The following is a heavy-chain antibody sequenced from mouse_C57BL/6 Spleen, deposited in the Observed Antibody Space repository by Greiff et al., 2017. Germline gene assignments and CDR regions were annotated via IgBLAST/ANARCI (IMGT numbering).Heavy chain of an antibody. J-gene: IGHJ1*03. V-gene: IGHV1-55*01. CDR2: IYPGSGST. CDR1: GYTFTSYW. CDR3: ARLRGRGYFDV. Sequence: QVHVKQPGAELVKPGASVKMSCKASGYTFTSYWITWVKQRPGQGLEWIGDIYPGSGSTNYNEKFKSKATLTVDTSSSTAIMQLSSLPSEDAACYCGARLRGRGYFDVWGTGTTVTVSS. D-gene: IGHD3-1*01.